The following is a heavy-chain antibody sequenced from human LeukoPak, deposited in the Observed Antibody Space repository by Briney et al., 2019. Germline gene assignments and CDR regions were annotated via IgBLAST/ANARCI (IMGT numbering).Heavy chain of an antibody. CDR3: ANLDY. J-gene: IGHJ4*02. Sequence: SETLSLTCAVNAGSFSGYYWIWIRQPPGMGLEWIGEIDHTGSTNYNPSLKSRVTISVDTSKNQFSLKLSSVTAADTAVYYCANLDYWGQGTLVTVSS. V-gene: IGHV4-34*01. CDR2: IDHTGST. CDR1: AGSFSGYY.